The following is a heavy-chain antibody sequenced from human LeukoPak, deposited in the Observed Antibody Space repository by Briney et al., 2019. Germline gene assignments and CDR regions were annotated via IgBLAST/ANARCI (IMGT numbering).Heavy chain of an antibody. CDR3: ANGWWLRSAFES. CDR2: ISGGGGSS. J-gene: IGHJ4*02. V-gene: IGHV3-23*01. Sequence: GGSLRLSCAASGFTFSSYAMSWVRQAPGKGLEWVSAISGGGGSSYYADSVKGRFTISRDNSKNTLYVQMNSLRAEDTAVYFCANGWWLRSAFESWGQGTLVTVSS. CDR1: GFTFSSYA. D-gene: IGHD5-12*01.